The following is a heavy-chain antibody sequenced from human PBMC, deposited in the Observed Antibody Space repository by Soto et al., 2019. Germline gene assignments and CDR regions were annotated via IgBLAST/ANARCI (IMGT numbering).Heavy chain of an antibody. J-gene: IGHJ4*02. V-gene: IGHV3-21*01. D-gene: IGHD4-17*01. CDR3: ASGGYGDYYFDY. CDR1: GFTFSSYS. CDR2: ISSSSSYI. Sequence: GGSLRLSCAASGFTFSSYSMNWVRQAPGKRLEWVSSISSSSSYIYYADSVKGRFTISRDNAKNSLYLQMNSLRAEDTAVYYCASGGYGDYYFDYWGQGTLVTVSS.